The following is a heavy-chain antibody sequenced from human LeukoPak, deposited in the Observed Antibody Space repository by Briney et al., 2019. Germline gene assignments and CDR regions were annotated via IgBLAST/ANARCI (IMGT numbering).Heavy chain of an antibody. CDR1: GFTFSSYS. CDR3: ARGGYCSGGSCYDAFDI. D-gene: IGHD2-15*01. CDR2: ISSSSSYI. V-gene: IGHV3-21*01. J-gene: IGHJ3*02. Sequence: GGSLRLSCAASGFTFSSYSMNWVRQAPGKGLEWVSSISSSSSYIYYADSVKGRFTISRDNAKNSLYLQMNSPRAEDTAVYYCARGGYCSGGSCYDAFDIWGQGTMVTVSS.